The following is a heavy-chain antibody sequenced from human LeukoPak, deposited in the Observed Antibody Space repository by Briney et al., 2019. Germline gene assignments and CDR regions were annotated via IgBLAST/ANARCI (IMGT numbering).Heavy chain of an antibody. CDR1: GFTFSNAW. Sequence: GGSLRLSCAASGFTFSNAWMSWVRQAPGKGLEWVCHIKSKADGGTTDYAAPVKGRFTISRDDSENTVYLGMNSLKTEDTALYYCTTLVAYGMDVWGQGTTVTVSS. V-gene: IGHV3-15*01. CDR3: TTLVAYGMDV. CDR2: IKSKADGGTT. D-gene: IGHD5-12*01. J-gene: IGHJ6*02.